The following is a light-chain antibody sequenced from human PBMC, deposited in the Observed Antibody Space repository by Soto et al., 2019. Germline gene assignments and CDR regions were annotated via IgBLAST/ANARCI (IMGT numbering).Light chain of an antibody. Sequence: EIVLTQSPGTLSLSPGERATLSCRASQSVSSSYLAWYQQKPGQAPRLLIYDASRATGIPDRFSGSGSGTAFTLTITRLEPEDFAGSYFQLYGTSALFGPWTNVDI. CDR1: QSVSSSY. V-gene: IGKV3-20*01. CDR2: DAS. J-gene: IGKJ3*01. CDR3: QLYGTSAL.